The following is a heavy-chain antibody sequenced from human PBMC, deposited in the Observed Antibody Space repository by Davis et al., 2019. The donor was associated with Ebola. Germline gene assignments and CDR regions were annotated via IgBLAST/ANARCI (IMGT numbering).Heavy chain of an antibody. Sequence: PGGSLRLSCAASGFTFDDYGMHWVRQAPGKGLEWVSGISWDSASIGYADSVEGRFTISRDNAKNSLYLQMNSLRAEGTALYYCAKDMPPREEQWLANFDYWGQGTLVTVSS. CDR1: GFTFDDYG. J-gene: IGHJ4*02. CDR3: AKDMPPREEQWLANFDY. CDR2: ISWDSASI. D-gene: IGHD6-19*01. V-gene: IGHV3-9*01.